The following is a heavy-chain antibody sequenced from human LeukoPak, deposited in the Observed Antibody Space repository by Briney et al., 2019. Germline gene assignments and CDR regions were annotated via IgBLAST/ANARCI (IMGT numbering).Heavy chain of an antibody. Sequence: RASVKVSCKASGYTFTSYGISWVRQAPGQGLEWMGWISAYNGNTNYAQKLQGRVTMTTDTSTSTAYMELRSLRSDDTAVYYCARDYRVDAAAGTNWFDPWGQGTLVTVSS. V-gene: IGHV1-18*01. D-gene: IGHD6-13*01. CDR2: ISAYNGNT. CDR1: GYTFTSYG. J-gene: IGHJ5*02. CDR3: ARDYRVDAAAGTNWFDP.